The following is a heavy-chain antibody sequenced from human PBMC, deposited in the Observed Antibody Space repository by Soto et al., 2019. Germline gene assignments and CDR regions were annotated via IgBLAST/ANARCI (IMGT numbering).Heavy chain of an antibody. V-gene: IGHV1-2*02. D-gene: IGHD3-16*01. CDR2: INPNSGGT. CDR3: ARSSGGVYGIIIERTNWFAP. Sequence: AASVKVSCKASGYTFTGYYMHWVRQAPGQGLEWMGWINPNSGGTNYAQKFQGRVTMTRDTSISTAYMELSRLTSEDTAVYYCARSSGGVYGIIIERTNWFAPWGQATLVTVSS. J-gene: IGHJ5*02. CDR1: GYTFTGYY.